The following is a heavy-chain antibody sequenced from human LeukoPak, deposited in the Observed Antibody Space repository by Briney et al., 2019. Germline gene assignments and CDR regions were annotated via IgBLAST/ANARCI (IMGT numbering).Heavy chain of an antibody. CDR3: ARDYDFWSGYYFHMDV. J-gene: IGHJ6*03. CDR2: INPSGGST. V-gene: IGHV1-46*01. CDR1: GYTFTNFY. D-gene: IGHD3-3*01. Sequence: ASVKVSCKASGYTFTNFYMRWVRQAPGQGLEWMGIINPSGGSTNYAQKFQGRVTMTRDTSTNTVYMELSSLRSDDTAVYYCARDYDFWSGYYFHMDVWGKGTTVTVSS.